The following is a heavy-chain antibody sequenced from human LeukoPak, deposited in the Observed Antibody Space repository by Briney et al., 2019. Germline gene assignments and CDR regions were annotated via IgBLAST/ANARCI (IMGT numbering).Heavy chain of an antibody. CDR1: GFTFSSYG. CDR2: ISSSGSTI. D-gene: IGHD3-10*02. V-gene: IGHV3-48*04. Sequence: GGSLRLSCAASGFTFSSYGMHWVRQAPGKGLEWVSYISSSGSTIYYADSVKGRFTISRDNAKNSLYLQMNSLRAEDTAVYYCEELGITMIGGVWGKGTTVTISS. J-gene: IGHJ6*04. CDR3: EELGITMIGGV.